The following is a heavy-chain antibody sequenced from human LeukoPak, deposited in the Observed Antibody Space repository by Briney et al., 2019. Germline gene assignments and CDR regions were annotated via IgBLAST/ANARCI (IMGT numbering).Heavy chain of an antibody. CDR1: GFTFSSYA. CDR3: ARVPYSSSPSFYYYYYMDV. Sequence: GGSLRLSCAASGFTFSSYAMSWVRQAPGKGLEWVSAISGSGGSTYYADSVKGRFTISRDNSKNTLYLQMNSLRAEDTAVYYCARVPYSSSPSFYYYYYMDVWGKGTTVTVSS. CDR2: ISGSGGST. V-gene: IGHV3-23*01. D-gene: IGHD6-6*01. J-gene: IGHJ6*03.